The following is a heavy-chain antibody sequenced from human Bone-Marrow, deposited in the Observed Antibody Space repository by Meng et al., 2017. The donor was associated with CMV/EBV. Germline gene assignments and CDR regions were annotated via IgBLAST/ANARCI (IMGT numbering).Heavy chain of an antibody. V-gene: IGHV1-58*01. Sequence: SVKVSCKASGFTFTSSAVQWVRQARGQRLEWIGWIVVGSGNTNYAQKFQERVTITRDMSTSTAYMELSSLRSEDTAVYYCAVTKLNYDILTGYLNPNYGMDVWGQGTTVTVSS. CDR1: GFTFTSSA. CDR2: IVVGSGNT. CDR3: AVTKLNYDILTGYLNPNYGMDV. J-gene: IGHJ6*02. D-gene: IGHD3-9*01.